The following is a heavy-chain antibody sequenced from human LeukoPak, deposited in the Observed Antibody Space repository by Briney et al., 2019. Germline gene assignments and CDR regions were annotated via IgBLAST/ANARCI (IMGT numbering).Heavy chain of an antibody. V-gene: IGHV3-53*01. CDR1: GFTVSSNY. CDR3: ARVREDHHCSSTSCYIGPYYYYYMDV. CDR2: IYSGGST. J-gene: IGHJ6*03. D-gene: IGHD2-2*02. Sequence: GGSLRLSCAASGFTVSSNYMSWVRQAPGKGLEWVSVIYSGGSTYYADSVKGRFTISRDNSKNTLYLQMNSLRAEDTAVYYCARVREDHHCSSTSCYIGPYYYYYMDVWGKGTTVTVSS.